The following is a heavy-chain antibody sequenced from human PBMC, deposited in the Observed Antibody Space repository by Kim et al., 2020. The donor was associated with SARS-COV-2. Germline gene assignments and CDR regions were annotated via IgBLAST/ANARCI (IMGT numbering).Heavy chain of an antibody. J-gene: IGHJ2*01. V-gene: IGHV4-61*07. Sequence: KYDPSLTGRVTMSVDTSKNQFSLKLSAVTAADTAIYYCARRASSTSWYFDLWGRAPLVTVSS. D-gene: IGHD2-15*01. CDR3: ARRASSTSWYFDL.